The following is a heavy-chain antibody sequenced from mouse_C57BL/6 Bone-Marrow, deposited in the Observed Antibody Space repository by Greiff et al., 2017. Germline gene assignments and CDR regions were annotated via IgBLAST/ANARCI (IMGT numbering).Heavy chain of an antibody. Sequence: EVKLMESGPGLVKPSQSLSLTCSVTGYSITSGYYWNWIRQFPGNKLEWMGYISYDGSNNYNPSLKNRISITRDTSKNQFFLKLNAVTTEDTATYYCAREGDSNYGVYWGQGTTLTVSS. J-gene: IGHJ2*01. D-gene: IGHD2-5*01. CDR1: GYSITSGYY. CDR3: AREGDSNYGVY. V-gene: IGHV3-6*01. CDR2: ISYDGSN.